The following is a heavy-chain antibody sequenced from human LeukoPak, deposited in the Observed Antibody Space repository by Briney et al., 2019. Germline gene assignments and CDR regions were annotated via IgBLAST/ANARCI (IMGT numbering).Heavy chain of an antibody. CDR2: ISSSGSTI. CDR3: ASLKRREGAY. CDR1: GFAFSAYT. Sequence: QPGGSLRFSCAASGFAFSAYTMNWVRQAPGKGLEWFSYISSSGSTIYYADSVRGRFTISRDNAKNSLYLQMNSLRAEDTAVYYCASLKRREGAYWGQGTLVTVSS. V-gene: IGHV3-48*03. J-gene: IGHJ4*02.